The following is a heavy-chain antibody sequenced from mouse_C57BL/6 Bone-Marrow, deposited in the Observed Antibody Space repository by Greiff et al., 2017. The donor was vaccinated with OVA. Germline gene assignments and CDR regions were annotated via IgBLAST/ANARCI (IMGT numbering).Heavy chain of an antibody. CDR3: ARNYGYAMDY. J-gene: IGHJ4*01. D-gene: IGHD1-1*01. Sequence: VQLQQSGPELVKPGASVKISCKASGYSFTGYYMNWVKQSPEKSLEWIGEINPSTGGTTYNQKFKAKATLTVDKSSSTAYMQLKSRTSDDSAVDYCARNYGYAMDYWGQGTSVTVSS. V-gene: IGHV1-42*01. CDR1: GYSFTGYY. CDR2: INPSTGGT.